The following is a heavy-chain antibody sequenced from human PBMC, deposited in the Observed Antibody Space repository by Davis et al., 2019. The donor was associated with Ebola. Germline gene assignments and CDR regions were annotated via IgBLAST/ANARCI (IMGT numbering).Heavy chain of an antibody. J-gene: IGHJ4*02. CDR1: GGTFRNYA. D-gene: IGHD5-12*01. CDR2: IIPVFGTT. Sequence: SVTVSCKASGGTFRNYAISWVRQAPGQGLEWMGGIIPVFGTTNYAQKFQGRVTITADESTTTAYMELSSLRSEDTAVYYCARLGTPYSSYDHLEYWGQGALVTVSS. V-gene: IGHV1-69*13. CDR3: ARLGTPYSSYDHLEY.